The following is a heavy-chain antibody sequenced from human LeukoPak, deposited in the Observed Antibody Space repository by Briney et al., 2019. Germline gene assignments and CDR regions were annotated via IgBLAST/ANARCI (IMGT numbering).Heavy chain of an antibody. CDR1: GFAFSSYA. V-gene: IGHV3-23*01. CDR3: AKDWVYYYGMDV. Sequence: PGGSLRLSCAASGFAFSSYAMSWVRQAPGKGLEWVSAISGSGGSTYYADSVKGRFTISRDNSKNTLYLQMNSLRAEDTAVYYCAKDWVYYYGMDVWGQGTTVTVSS. D-gene: IGHD3-16*01. CDR2: ISGSGGST. J-gene: IGHJ6*02.